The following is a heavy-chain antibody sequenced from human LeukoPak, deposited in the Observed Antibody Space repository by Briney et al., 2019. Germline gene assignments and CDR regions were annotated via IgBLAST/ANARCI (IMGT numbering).Heavy chain of an antibody. CDR2: ISGSGGST. D-gene: IGHD3-10*01. CDR1: GFTFSSYA. J-gene: IGHJ3*02. CDR3: AKSTSITMVRGRGSGAFDI. V-gene: IGHV3-23*01. Sequence: GGSLRLSCAASGFTFSSYAMSWVRQAPGKGLEWVSAISGSGGSTYYADSVKGRFTISRDNSKNTLYLQMNSLRAEDTAVYYCAKSTSITMVRGRGSGAFDIWGQGTMVTVSS.